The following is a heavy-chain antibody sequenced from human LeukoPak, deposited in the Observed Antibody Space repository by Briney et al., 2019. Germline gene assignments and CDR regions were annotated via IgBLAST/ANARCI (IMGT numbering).Heavy chain of an antibody. CDR2: IYHGGST. V-gene: IGHV4-38-2*02. D-gene: IGHD3-22*01. CDR3: AREKALIDHYDFTGYDWEY. CDR1: GYSISTLAN. J-gene: IGHJ4*02. Sequence: SETLSLTCTVSGYSISTLANWGWIRQSPGKGLEWVASIYHGGSTYYNPSLRGRVTLSMDTSKNQISLKLTSVTAADTAVYYCAREKALIDHYDFTGYDWEYWGQGSLVIVSS.